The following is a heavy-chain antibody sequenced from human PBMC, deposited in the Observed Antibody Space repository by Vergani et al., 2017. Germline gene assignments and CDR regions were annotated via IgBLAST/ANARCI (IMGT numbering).Heavy chain of an antibody. Sequence: EVQLLESGGGLVQPGGSLRLSCAASGFTFSSYAMSWVRQAPGKGLEWVSAISGSGGSTYYADSVKGRFTISRDNSKTTLYLQMNSLRAEDTAVYYCAKEGHRYYDILTGYYRGYMDVWGKGTTVTVSS. V-gene: IGHV3-23*01. CDR3: AKEGHRYYDILTGYYRGYMDV. D-gene: IGHD3-9*01. CDR2: ISGSGGST. J-gene: IGHJ6*03. CDR1: GFTFSSYA.